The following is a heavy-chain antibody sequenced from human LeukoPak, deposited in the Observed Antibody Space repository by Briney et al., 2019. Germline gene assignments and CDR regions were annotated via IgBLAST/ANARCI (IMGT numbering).Heavy chain of an antibody. CDR2: ISSSGSTI. J-gene: IGHJ6*03. CDR3: ARVEMATISWSYYYYMDV. V-gene: IGHV3-48*03. Sequence: PGGSLRLSCAASGFTFSSYEINWVRQAPGKGLEWVSYISSSGSTIYYTDSVKGRFTISRDNAKSSLYLQMNSLRAEDTAVYYCARVEMATISWSYYYYMDVWGKGTTVTVSS. D-gene: IGHD5-24*01. CDR1: GFTFSSYE.